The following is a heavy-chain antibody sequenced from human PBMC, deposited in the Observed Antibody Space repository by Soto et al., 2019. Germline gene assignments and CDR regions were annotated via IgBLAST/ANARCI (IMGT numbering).Heavy chain of an antibody. J-gene: IGHJ4*02. CDR1: GYTFTHFY. V-gene: IGHV1-18*01. CDR3: ARDEGGYDISTGYYKAHHFDY. Sequence: ASVKVSCKASGYTFTHFYITSVRQAPGQGLEWMGAISPHNFNTNYAQKFRGRVTLTTEKSTNTAYMDLRSLTSDDTAVYYCARDEGGYDISTGYYKAHHFDYWGQGVPVTVSS. CDR2: ISPHNFNT. D-gene: IGHD3-9*01.